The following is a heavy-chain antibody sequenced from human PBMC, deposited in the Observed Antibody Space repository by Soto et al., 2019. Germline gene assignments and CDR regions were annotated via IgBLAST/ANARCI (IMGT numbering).Heavy chain of an antibody. V-gene: IGHV4-39*01. CDR2: IYYSGST. CDR3: ARRELELHNWFDP. CDR1: GGSISSSSYY. D-gene: IGHD1-7*01. Sequence: PSETLSLTXTVSGGSISSSSYYWGWIRQPPGKGLEWIGSIYYSGSTYYNPSLKSRVTISVDTSKNQFSLKLSSVTAADTAVYYCARRELELHNWFDPWGQGTLVTVSS. J-gene: IGHJ5*02.